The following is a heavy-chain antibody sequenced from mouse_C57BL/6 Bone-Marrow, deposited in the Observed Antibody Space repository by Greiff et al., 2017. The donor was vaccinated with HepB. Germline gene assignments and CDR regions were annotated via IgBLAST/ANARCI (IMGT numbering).Heavy chain of an antibody. V-gene: IGHV1-81*01. Sequence: VKLVESGAELARPGASVKLSCKASGYTFTSYGISWVKQRTGQGLEWIGEIYPRSGNTYYNEKFKGKATLTADKSSSTAYMELRSLTSEDSAVYFCARYPPHYYGSSNYWGQGTTLTVSS. CDR1: GYTFTSYG. CDR3: ARYPPHYYGSSNY. J-gene: IGHJ2*01. D-gene: IGHD1-1*01. CDR2: IYPRSGNT.